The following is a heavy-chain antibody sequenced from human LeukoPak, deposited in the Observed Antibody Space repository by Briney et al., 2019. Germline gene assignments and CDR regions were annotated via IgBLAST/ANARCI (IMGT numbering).Heavy chain of an antibody. J-gene: IGHJ4*02. D-gene: IGHD6-25*01. CDR2: TSKDGSDT. Sequence: GGSLRLSCAASGFSISDYWMHWVRQAPGKGPEWLSRTSKDGSDTFYADAAKGRFTASRDNAKNTVYLQVTNVSPEDTAVYYCARGGYSGSYYRFSWGQGTLVTVAS. V-gene: IGHV3-74*01. CDR3: ARGGYSGSYYRFS. CDR1: GFSISDYW.